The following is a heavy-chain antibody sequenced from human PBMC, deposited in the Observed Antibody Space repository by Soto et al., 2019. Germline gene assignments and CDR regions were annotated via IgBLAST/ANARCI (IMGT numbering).Heavy chain of an antibody. CDR2: IYPGDSRT. CDR3: ATQSYSSPEFNL. V-gene: IGHV5-51*01. D-gene: IGHD3-10*01. Sequence: PGESLNISGKGSGYSFTNYWIGWVRQMPGKGLEWMGVIYPGDSRTRYSPPFQGQVTISADRSINTAYLQWNSLRASDTAMYYCATQSYSSPEFNLWGQGTIVTLSS. J-gene: IGHJ5*02. CDR1: GYSFTNYW.